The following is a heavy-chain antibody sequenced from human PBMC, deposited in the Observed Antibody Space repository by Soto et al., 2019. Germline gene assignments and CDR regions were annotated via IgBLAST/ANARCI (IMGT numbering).Heavy chain of an antibody. CDR2: IHPSGGGT. CDR3: ARGGHIAVVTASFDN. D-gene: IGHD2-21*02. V-gene: IGHV1-46*02. J-gene: IGHJ4*02. CDR1: GYTFNTYY. Sequence: QVQLVQSGAEVRKPGASVKVSCKPSGYTFNTYYLHWLRQAPGQALAWMGVIHPSGGGTTYAQKFLCRVTVTRDTSTTTVFMELSSLRSDDTAVYYCARGGHIAVVTASFDNWGQGTLVTVSS.